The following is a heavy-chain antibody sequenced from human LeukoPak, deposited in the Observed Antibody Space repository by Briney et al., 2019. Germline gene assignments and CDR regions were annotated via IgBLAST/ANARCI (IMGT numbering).Heavy chain of an antibody. CDR1: GFTFSNYW. D-gene: IGHD1-26*01. CDR2: IDNAGSIT. CDR3: AKLSGRIWFDP. Sequence: GGSLRLSCAASGFTFSNYWIHWVRQAPGKGLVWVSRIDNAGSITTYADSVKGRFTISRDNSKNTLYLQMNSLRAEDTAVYYCAKLSGRIWFDPWGQGTLVTVSS. J-gene: IGHJ5*02. V-gene: IGHV3-74*03.